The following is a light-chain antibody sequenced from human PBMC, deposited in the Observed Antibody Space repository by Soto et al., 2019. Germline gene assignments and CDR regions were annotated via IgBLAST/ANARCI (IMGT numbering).Light chain of an antibody. V-gene: IGKV1-33*01. J-gene: IGKJ1*01. Sequence: DIQMTQSPPSLSVSVGDRVTITCHASQDISNYLHWFQQKPGKAPQLLIFDVSNLQTGVPSRFSGSGSGTEFTLTISSLQPDDFATYYCQHYNSYSEAFGQGTKVDI. CDR1: QDISNY. CDR2: DVS. CDR3: QHYNSYSEA.